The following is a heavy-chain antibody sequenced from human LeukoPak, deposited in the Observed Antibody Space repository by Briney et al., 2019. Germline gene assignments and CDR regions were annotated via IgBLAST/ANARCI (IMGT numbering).Heavy chain of an antibody. J-gene: IGHJ3*02. V-gene: IGHV3-30*18. CDR1: GLTFRSYG. CDR2: ISYDRSNQ. D-gene: IGHD3-22*01. Sequence: GGSLRFSCAAPGLTFRSYGMHWVRQAPGKGLEWVAVISYDRSNQYYADSVKGRFTISRDNSKNTLYLQMNSLRAEDTAVYYCAKDRYDSSGYYFPEAFDIWGQGTMVTVSS. CDR3: AKDRYDSSGYYFPEAFDI.